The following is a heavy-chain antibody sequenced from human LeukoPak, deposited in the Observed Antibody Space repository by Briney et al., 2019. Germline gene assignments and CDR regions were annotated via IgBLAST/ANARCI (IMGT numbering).Heavy chain of an antibody. D-gene: IGHD1-1*01. CDR2: ISSSSSYI. CDR1: GFTFNTYN. J-gene: IGHJ4*02. V-gene: IGHV3-21*01. Sequence: GGSLRLSCAASGFTFNTYNMNWVRQAPGKGLEWVSSISSSSSYIYYADSVKGRFTISRDNAKNSLYLQMNSLRAEDTAVYYCARGVDRYGSQPYYWGQGTLVTVSS. CDR3: ARGVDRYGSQPYY.